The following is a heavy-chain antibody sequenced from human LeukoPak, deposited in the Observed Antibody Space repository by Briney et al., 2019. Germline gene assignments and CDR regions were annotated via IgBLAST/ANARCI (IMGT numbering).Heavy chain of an antibody. CDR3: AREEREIAAAYFQH. J-gene: IGHJ1*01. V-gene: IGHV4-39*07. CDR1: GGSISSSSYY. CDR2: IYYSGST. D-gene: IGHD6-13*01. Sequence: SETLSLTCTVSGGSISSSSYYWGWIRQPPGKGLEWIGSIYYSGSTYYNPSLKSRVTISVDTSKNQFSLKLSSVTAADTAVYYCAREEREIAAAYFQHWGQGTLVTVSS.